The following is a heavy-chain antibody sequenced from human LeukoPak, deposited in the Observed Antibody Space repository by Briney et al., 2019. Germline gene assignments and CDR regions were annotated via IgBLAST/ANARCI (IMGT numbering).Heavy chain of an antibody. CDR2: ISGSGGST. CDR1: GFTVSSCY. D-gene: IGHD3-10*01. V-gene: IGHV3-23*01. J-gene: IGHJ4*02. CDR3: AKDPGLITMVRGVIDY. Sequence: GGSLRLSCAASGFTVSSCYMIWVRQAPGKGLEWVSAISGSGGSTYYADSVKGRFTISRDNSKNTLYLRMNSLRAEDTAVYYCAKDPGLITMVRGVIDYWGQGTLVTVSS.